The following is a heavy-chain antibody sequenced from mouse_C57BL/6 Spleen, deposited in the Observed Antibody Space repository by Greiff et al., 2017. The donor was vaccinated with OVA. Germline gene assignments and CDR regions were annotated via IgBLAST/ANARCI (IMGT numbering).Heavy chain of an antibody. CDR3: ARGVTNWENYFDY. Sequence: QVQLQQPGAELVKPGASVKLSCKASGYTFTSYWMQWVKQRPGQGLEWIGEIDPSDSYTNYNQKFKGKATLTVDTSSSTAYMPLSSLTSEDSAVYYGARGVTNWENYFDYWGQGTTLTVSS. J-gene: IGHJ2*01. CDR1: GYTFTSYW. V-gene: IGHV1-50*01. CDR2: IDPSDSYT. D-gene: IGHD4-1*01.